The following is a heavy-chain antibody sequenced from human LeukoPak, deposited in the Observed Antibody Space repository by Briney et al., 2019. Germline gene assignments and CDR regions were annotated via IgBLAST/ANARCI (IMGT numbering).Heavy chain of an antibody. V-gene: IGHV4-38-2*01. CDR1: GYSISSGYY. CDR3: ARQSSSWAPQGDY. Sequence: PSETLSLTCAVSGYSISSGYYWGWIRQPPGQGLEWIGSIYHSGSTYYNPSLKSRVTISVDTSKNQFSLKLRSVTAADTAVYYCARQSSSWAPQGDYWGQGTLVTVSS. CDR2: IYHSGST. D-gene: IGHD6-13*01. J-gene: IGHJ4*02.